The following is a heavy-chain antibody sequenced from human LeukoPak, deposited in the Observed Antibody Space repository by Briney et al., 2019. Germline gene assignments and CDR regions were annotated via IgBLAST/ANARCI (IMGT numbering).Heavy chain of an antibody. J-gene: IGHJ4*02. D-gene: IGHD3-10*01. CDR1: GGTFSSYA. V-gene: IGHV1-69*05. Sequence: GASVKVSCKASGGTFSSYAISWVRQAPGQGLEWMGGIIPIFGTANYAQKLQGRVTMTTDTSTSTAYMELRSLRSDDTAVYYCARDFALLWFGDFFDYWGQGTLVTVSS. CDR2: IIPIFGTA. CDR3: ARDFALLWFGDFFDY.